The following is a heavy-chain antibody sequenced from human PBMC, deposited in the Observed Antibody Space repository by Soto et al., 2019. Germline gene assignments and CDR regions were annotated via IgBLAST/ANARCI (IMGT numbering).Heavy chain of an antibody. CDR2: INPSGGSA. Sequence: ASVKVSCKASGYTFNSYYMHWVRQAPGQGLEWMGIINPSGGSASHARRFQGRVTMSSDTSTSTVYMELSSLTSEDTAVYYCARDRLPAPPARTGTIVVVTSYGMDVWGQGTTVTVSS. J-gene: IGHJ6*02. V-gene: IGHV1-46*02. CDR1: GYTFNSYY. D-gene: IGHD3-22*01. CDR3: ARDRLPAPPARTGTIVVVTSYGMDV.